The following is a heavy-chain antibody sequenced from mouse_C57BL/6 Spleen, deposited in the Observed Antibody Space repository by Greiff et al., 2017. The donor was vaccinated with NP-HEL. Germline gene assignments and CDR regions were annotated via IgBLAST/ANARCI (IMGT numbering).Heavy chain of an antibody. CDR3: ARYITAQALDY. J-gene: IGHJ2*01. CDR2: IRNKANGYTT. CDR1: GFTFTDYY. V-gene: IGHV7-3*01. Sequence: EVKLMESGGGLVQPGGSLSLSCAASGFTFTDYYMSWVRQPPGKALEWLGFIRNKANGYTTEYSASVKGRFTISRDNSQSILYLQMNALRAEDSATYYCARYITAQALDYWGQGTTLTVSS. D-gene: IGHD3-2*02.